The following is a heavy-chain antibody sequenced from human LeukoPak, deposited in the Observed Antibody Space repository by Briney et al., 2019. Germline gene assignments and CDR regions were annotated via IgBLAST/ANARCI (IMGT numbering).Heavy chain of an antibody. J-gene: IGHJ4*02. CDR1: GFTFSSYA. Sequence: GGSLRLSCAASGFTFSSYAMSWVRQAPGKGMEWVSAISGSGVSTHYADSVKGRFTISRDNSKNTLYLQMNSLRAEDTAVYYCAKRASYCSGGSCYSYAFDYWGQGTLVTVSS. CDR3: AKRASYCSGGSCYSYAFDY. CDR2: ISGSGVST. D-gene: IGHD2-15*01. V-gene: IGHV3-23*01.